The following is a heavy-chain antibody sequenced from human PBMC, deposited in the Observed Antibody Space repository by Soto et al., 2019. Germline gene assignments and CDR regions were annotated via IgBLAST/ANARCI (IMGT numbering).Heavy chain of an antibody. V-gene: IGHV3-15*01. J-gene: IGHJ6*01. CDR1: GFTFSNAW. D-gene: IGHD1-26*01. Sequence: GGSLRLSCAASGFTFSNAWMSWVRQAPGKGLEWVGRIKSKTDGGTTDYAAPVKGRFTISRDDSKNTLYLHMNSLKTEDTAVYYCTTDHFRAVGAPDYYYYGMGVWGQGTTVTVAS. CDR2: IKSKTDGGTT. CDR3: TTDHFRAVGAPDYYYYGMGV.